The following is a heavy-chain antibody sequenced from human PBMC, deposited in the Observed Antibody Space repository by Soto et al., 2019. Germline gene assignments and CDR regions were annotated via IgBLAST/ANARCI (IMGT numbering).Heavy chain of an antibody. CDR3: ARLDRGSLDY. V-gene: IGHV3-21*01. J-gene: IGHJ4*02. D-gene: IGHD6-25*01. CDR1: GFTFSSYS. Sequence: EVQLVESGGGLVKPGGSLRLSCAASGFTFSSYSMNWVRQAPGKGLEWVSSISSSSSYIYYADSVKGRFTLSRDNAKNSLYLQLNSLRAEDTAVYYCARLDRGSLDYWAQGTLVTVSS. CDR2: ISSSSSYI.